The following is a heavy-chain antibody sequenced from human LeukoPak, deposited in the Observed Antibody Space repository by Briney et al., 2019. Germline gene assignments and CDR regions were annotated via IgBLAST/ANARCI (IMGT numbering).Heavy chain of an antibody. CDR3: AKASPPQYDFWSGYYSGY. V-gene: IGHV3-7*01. CDR1: GFTFSSYW. J-gene: IGHJ4*02. D-gene: IGHD3-3*01. CDR2: IKQDGSEK. Sequence: GGSLRLSCAASGFTFSSYWMSWVRQAPGKGLEWVANIKQDGSEKYYVDSVKGRFTISRDNAKNSLYLQMNSLRAEDTAVYYCAKASPPQYDFWSGYYSGYLGQGTLVTVSS.